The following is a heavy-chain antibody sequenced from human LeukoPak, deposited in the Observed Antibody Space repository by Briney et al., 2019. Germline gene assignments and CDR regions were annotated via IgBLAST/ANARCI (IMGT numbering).Heavy chain of an antibody. D-gene: IGHD3-3*01. J-gene: IGHJ4*02. Sequence: PGGSLRLSCAASGFTFSSYSMNWVRQAPGKGLEWVSYISSSSSTIYYADSVKGRFTISRDNAKNSLYLEMNSLRAEDTAVYYCAKEGVLRFLEWLSDFDYWGQGTLVTVSS. CDR1: GFTFSSYS. V-gene: IGHV3-48*04. CDR2: ISSSSSTI. CDR3: AKEGVLRFLEWLSDFDY.